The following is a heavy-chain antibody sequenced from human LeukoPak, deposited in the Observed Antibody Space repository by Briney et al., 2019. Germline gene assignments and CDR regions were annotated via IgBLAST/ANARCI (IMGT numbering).Heavy chain of an antibody. CDR2: IKSKTDGWTT. CDR3: TTLRPYIQPC. V-gene: IGHV3-15*01. Sequence: GGSVRLSCAASGFTFSNAWMSWVRQAPGKGLEWVGRIKSKTDGWTTDYAAPVKGRFTISRDDSKNTLYLQINSLKTEDTAVYYCTTLRPYIQPCWGQGTLVTVSS. J-gene: IGHJ3*01. CDR1: GFTFSNAW. D-gene: IGHD1-1*01.